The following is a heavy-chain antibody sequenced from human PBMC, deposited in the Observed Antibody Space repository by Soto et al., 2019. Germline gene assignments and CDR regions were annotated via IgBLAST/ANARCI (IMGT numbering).Heavy chain of an antibody. CDR2: IYHSGST. CDR1: VGSISAYY. V-gene: IGHV4-59*01. J-gene: IGHJ4*02. D-gene: IGHD2-15*01. CDR3: AKTQEYDDGGTCYHYFDE. Sequence: LPETLSLPCTVSVGSISAYYWSWIRQPPGKGLEWIGHIYHSGSTDYNPSLKSRLTISLDTSKNEFSLKLTSVTAADTAVYYCAKTQEYDDGGTCYHYFDEWGQGNPVTVSS.